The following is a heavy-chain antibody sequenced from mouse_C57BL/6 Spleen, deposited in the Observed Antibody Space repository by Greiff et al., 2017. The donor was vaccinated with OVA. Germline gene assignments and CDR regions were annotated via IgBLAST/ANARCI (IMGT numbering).Heavy chain of an antibody. V-gene: IGHV1-7*01. D-gene: IGHD3-2*02. Sequence: ESGAELAKPGASVKLSCKASGYTFTSYWMHWVKQRPGQGLEWIGYINPSSGYTKYNQKFKVKATLTADKSSSTAYMQLSSLTYEDSAVYYCARSAAQATGAMDYWGQGTSVTVSS. CDR2: INPSSGYT. CDR1: GYTFTSYW. CDR3: ARSAAQATGAMDY. J-gene: IGHJ4*01.